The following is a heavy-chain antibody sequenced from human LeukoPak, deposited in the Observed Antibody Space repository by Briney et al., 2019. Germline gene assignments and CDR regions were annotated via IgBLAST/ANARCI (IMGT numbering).Heavy chain of an antibody. J-gene: IGHJ4*02. CDR3: ARDSRYNYDSSYSGLGDS. V-gene: IGHV3-23*01. CDR2: ISGSGGAT. D-gene: IGHD3-22*01. CDR1: GFTVSSNS. Sequence: GGSLRLSCTVSGFTVSSNSMSWVRQAPGKGLEWVSAISGSGGATFYADSVKGRFTISRDSSKNTLYLQMNSLRGEDTAVYYCARDSRYNYDSSYSGLGDSWGQGTLVTVSS.